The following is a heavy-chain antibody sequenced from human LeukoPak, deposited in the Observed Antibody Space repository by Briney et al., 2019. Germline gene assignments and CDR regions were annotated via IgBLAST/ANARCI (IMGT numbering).Heavy chain of an antibody. D-gene: IGHD6-13*01. CDR3: ARDSSSWYAIGDQSWFDP. V-gene: IGHV1-69*05. CDR2: IIPIFGTA. Sequence: WASVTVSCKASGGTFSSYAISWVRQAPGQGLEWMGGIIPIFGTANYAQKFQGRVTITTDESTSIAYTELSSLRSEDTAVYYCARDSSSWYAIGDQSWFDPWGQGTRVTGSS. J-gene: IGHJ5*02. CDR1: GGTFSSYA.